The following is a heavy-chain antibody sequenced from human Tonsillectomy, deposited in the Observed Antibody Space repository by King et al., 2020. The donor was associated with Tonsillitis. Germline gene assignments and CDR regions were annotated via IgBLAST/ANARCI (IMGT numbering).Heavy chain of an antibody. V-gene: IGHV2-5*01. CDR2: IYWNDDK. CDR1: GFSLSTSGVG. CDR3: ARTSAYYYDSSGYNY. J-gene: IGHJ4*02. D-gene: IGHD3-22*01. Sequence: TLKESGPTLVKPTQTLTLTCTFSGFSLSTSGVGVGWIRQPPGKALEWLALIYWNDDKRYSPSLKSRLTITKDTSKNQVVLTITNMDPVDTATYYCARTSAYYYDSSGYNYWGQGTLVTVSS.